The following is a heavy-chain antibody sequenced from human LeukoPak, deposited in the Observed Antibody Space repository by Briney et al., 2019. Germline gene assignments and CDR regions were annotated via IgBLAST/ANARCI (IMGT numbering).Heavy chain of an antibody. D-gene: IGHD1-14*01. CDR3: TKGPTGDS. J-gene: IGHJ4*02. V-gene: IGHV3-49*04. CDR1: GFTFHENI. CDR2: IRTKVYGGTT. Sequence: GGSLRLSCAASGFTFHENILTWVRQAPGKGLEWVGFIRTKVYGGTTEYAASVKGRSAISRDDSKSIAYLQMNTLKTEDTAVYYCTKGPTGDSWGQGTLVTVSS.